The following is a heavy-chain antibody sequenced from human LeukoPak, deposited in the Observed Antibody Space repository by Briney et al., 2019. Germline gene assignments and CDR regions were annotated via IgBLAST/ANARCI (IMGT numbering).Heavy chain of an antibody. CDR2: ISGSGGST. Sequence: PGGPLRLSCAASGFTFSSYAMSWVRQAPGKGLEWVSAISGSGGSTYYADSVKGRFTISRDNSKNTLYLQMNSLRAEDTAVYYCAHGPTMVRGVIIKGENWFDPWGQGTLVTVSS. D-gene: IGHD3-10*01. CDR3: AHGPTMVRGVIIKGENWFDP. J-gene: IGHJ5*02. V-gene: IGHV3-23*01. CDR1: GFTFSSYA.